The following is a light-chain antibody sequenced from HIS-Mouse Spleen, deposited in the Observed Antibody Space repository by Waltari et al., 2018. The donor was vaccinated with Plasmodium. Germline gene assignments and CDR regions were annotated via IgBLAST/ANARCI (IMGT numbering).Light chain of an antibody. CDR2: EGS. J-gene: IGLJ3*02. CDR3: CSYAGSSTNWV. CDR1: SGDVGSYNL. V-gene: IGLV2-23*01. Sequence: QSALTQPASVSGSPGQSITISCTGTSGDVGSYNLVSWYQQHPGKAPKLMIYEGSKRPSGVSNRFSGSKSGNTASLTISGLQAEDEADYYCCSYAGSSTNWVFGGGTKLTVL.